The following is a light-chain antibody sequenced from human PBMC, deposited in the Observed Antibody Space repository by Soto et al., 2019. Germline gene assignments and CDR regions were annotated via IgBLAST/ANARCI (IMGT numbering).Light chain of an antibody. V-gene: IGKV1-27*01. CDR3: QKYNRVPLT. CDR1: QGIAPY. CDR2: ATS. J-gene: IGKJ4*01. Sequence: DVQMTQSPSSLSAFVGDRVTITCRASQGIAPYVPWFQQKPGKVPKLLIYATSTLQSGVPSRFSGSGSGTDVTLTINSLRPEDVGTYYGQKYNRVPLTFGGGTKVEIK.